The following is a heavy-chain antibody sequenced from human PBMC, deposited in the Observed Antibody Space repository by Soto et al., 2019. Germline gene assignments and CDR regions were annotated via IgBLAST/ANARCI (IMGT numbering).Heavy chain of an antibody. J-gene: IGHJ5*02. CDR3: TTWGAAAGKGHWFDP. D-gene: IGHD6-13*01. CDR2: IKSKTDGGTT. V-gene: IGHV3-15*01. Sequence: KQRGSLRLSCAASGFTFSNAWMSWVRQAPGKGLEWVGRIKSKTDGGTTDYAAPVKGRFTISRDDSKNTLYLQMNSLKTEDTAVYYCTTWGAAAGKGHWFDPWGQGTLVTVSS. CDR1: GFTFSNAW.